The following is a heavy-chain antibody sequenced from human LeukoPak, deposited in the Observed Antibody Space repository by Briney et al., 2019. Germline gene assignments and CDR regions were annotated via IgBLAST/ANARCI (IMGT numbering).Heavy chain of an antibody. Sequence: PGGSLRLSCAASGFTFSSYAMHWVRQAPGKGLEWVAVISYDGSNKYYADSVKGRFTISRDNSKNTLYLQMNSLRAEDTAVYYCAKSAPKDSGWFDYWGQGTLVTVSS. CDR2: ISYDGSNK. CDR3: AKSAPKDSGWFDY. V-gene: IGHV3-30*04. D-gene: IGHD6-19*01. J-gene: IGHJ4*02. CDR1: GFTFSSYA.